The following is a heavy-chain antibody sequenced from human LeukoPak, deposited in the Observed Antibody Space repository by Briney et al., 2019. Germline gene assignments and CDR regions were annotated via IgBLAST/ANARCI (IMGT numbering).Heavy chain of an antibody. CDR2: IHRDGST. J-gene: IGHJ4*02. D-gene: IGHD2-8*02. CDR3: ALDCCTGSRFDY. CDR1: GFIVSDNY. V-gene: IGHV3-53*01. Sequence: GGSLRLSCAVSGFIVSDNYMGWVRQAPGKGLEWVTGIHRDGSTHYADSVKGRFTISRDNSKNILYLQVNSLRIEDTALYYCALDCCTGSRFDYWGQGTLVSAPS.